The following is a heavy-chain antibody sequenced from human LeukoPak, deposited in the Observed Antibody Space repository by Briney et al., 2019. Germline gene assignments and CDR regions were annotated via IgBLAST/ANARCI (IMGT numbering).Heavy chain of an antibody. D-gene: IGHD3-16*01. CDR3: AKASWVSSADAVL. CDR2: ISGSGANT. Sequence: GGSLRLSCAASGFTFSTYAMSWVRQAPGKGLEWVSTISGSGANTYYADSVRGRFTISRDNSKNTLYLHMNNLRVEDTAVYYCAKASWVSSADAVLWGQGTVVTVS. J-gene: IGHJ4*02. V-gene: IGHV3-23*01. CDR1: GFTFSTYA.